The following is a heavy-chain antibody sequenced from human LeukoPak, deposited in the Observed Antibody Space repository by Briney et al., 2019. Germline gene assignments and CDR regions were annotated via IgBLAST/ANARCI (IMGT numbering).Heavy chain of an antibody. CDR1: GFTFTSSA. CDR3: AADSGCGWYGMDV. J-gene: IGHJ6*04. CDR2: IVVGSGNT. D-gene: IGHD6-19*01. Sequence: GASVKVSCKASGFTFTSSAVQWVRQARGQRLEWIGWIVVGSGNTNYAQKFQERVTITRGMSTSTAYMELSSLRSEDTAVYYCAADSGCGWYGMDVWGKGTTVTVSS. V-gene: IGHV1-58*01.